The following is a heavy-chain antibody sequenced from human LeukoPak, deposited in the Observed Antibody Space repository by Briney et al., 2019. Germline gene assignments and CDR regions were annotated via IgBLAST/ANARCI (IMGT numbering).Heavy chain of an antibody. Sequence: PSETLFLTCAVYGGSFSGYYWSWIRQPPGKGLEWIGEINHSGSTNYNPSLKSRVTISVDTSKNQFSLKLSSVTAADTAVYYCARVTADCSSTSCYYYYYGMDVWGQGTTVTVSS. V-gene: IGHV4-34*01. CDR1: GGSFSGYY. J-gene: IGHJ6*02. CDR3: ARVTADCSSTSCYYYYYGMDV. CDR2: INHSGST. D-gene: IGHD2-2*01.